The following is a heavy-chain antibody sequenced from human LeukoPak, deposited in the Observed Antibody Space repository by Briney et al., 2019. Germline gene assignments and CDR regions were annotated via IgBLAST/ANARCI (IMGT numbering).Heavy chain of an antibody. J-gene: IGHJ4*02. CDR2: IYPCDSDT. CDR1: GYSFTSYW. V-gene: IGHV5-51*01. Sequence: GGSLKNSCKGSGYSFTSYWIGWVRQMPGKGLEWMVIIYPCDSDTRYSPSFQGQVTISADKSISTAYLQWSSLKASDTAMYYCARQEGYNWNWVYFDYWGQGTLVTVSS. CDR3: ARQEGYNWNWVYFDY. D-gene: IGHD1-7*01.